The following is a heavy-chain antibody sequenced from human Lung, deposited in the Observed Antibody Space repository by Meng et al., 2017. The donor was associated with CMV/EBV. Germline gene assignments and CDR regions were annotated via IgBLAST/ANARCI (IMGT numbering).Heavy chain of an antibody. D-gene: IGHD6-19*01. V-gene: IGHV3-69-1*01. J-gene: IGHJ6*02. CDR3: ARVLLDVRGWYYQGMDV. Sequence: ESXKISXAASGFRFSDYYMTWIRQAPGKALEWVSYISSSYAVDYADSLKGRFTISRDNAKNSMYLQMNSLRAEDTAIYYCARVLLDVRGWYYQGMDVWGQGAXVTVSS. CDR1: GFRFSDYY. CDR2: ISSSYAV.